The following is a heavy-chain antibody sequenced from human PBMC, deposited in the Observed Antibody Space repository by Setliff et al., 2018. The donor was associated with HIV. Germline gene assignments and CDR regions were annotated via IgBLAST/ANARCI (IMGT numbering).Heavy chain of an antibody. Sequence: ASVKVSCKASGYTFTSYAMHWARQAPGQRLEWMGWINAGNGNTKYSQEFQGRVTITSDTSASTAYMELSSLRSEDMAVYYCAREGYAPYDFWSRQYYYFGYWGQGTLVT. V-gene: IGHV1-3*03. J-gene: IGHJ4*02. D-gene: IGHD3-3*01. CDR1: GYTFTSYA. CDR3: AREGYAPYDFWSRQYYYFGY. CDR2: INAGNGNT.